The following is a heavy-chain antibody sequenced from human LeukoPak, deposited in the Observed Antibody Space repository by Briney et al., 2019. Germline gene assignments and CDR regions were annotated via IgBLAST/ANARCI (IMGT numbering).Heavy chain of an antibody. CDR3: ARHYSSSWLDY. Sequence: GESLKISCKGSGYSFTSYWIGWVRQMPGKGLEWMGIIYPGDSETRYSPSFRGQVTISADKSISTAYPQWSSLKASDTAMYYCARHYSSSWLDYWGQGTLVTVSS. D-gene: IGHD6-13*01. J-gene: IGHJ4*02. CDR2: IYPGDSET. V-gene: IGHV5-51*01. CDR1: GYSFTSYW.